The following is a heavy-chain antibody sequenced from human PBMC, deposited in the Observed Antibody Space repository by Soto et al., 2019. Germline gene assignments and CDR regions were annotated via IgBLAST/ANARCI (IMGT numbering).Heavy chain of an antibody. CDR3: ARVWGGAFDI. CDR2: IYYSGST. CDR1: GGSIGSYY. V-gene: IGHV4-59*01. D-gene: IGHD3-10*01. J-gene: IGHJ3*02. Sequence: SETLSLTCTVPGGSIGSYYWSWIRQPPGKGLEWIGYIYYSGSTNYNPSLKSRVTISVDTSKNQFSLKLSSVTAADTAVYYCARVWGGAFDIWGQGTMVT.